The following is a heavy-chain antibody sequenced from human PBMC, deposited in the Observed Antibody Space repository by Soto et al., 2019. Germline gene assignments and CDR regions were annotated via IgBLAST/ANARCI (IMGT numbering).Heavy chain of an antibody. Sequence: PGGSLRLSCAASGFTFSSYSMNWVRQAPGKGLEWVSSISSSSSYIYYADSVKGRFTISRDNAKNSLYLQMNSLRAEDTAVYYCARDPPGTGTLFIPDYWGQGSLVIVSS. CDR3: ARDPPGTGTLFIPDY. CDR2: ISSSSSYI. J-gene: IGHJ4*02. V-gene: IGHV3-21*01. D-gene: IGHD1-1*01. CDR1: GFTFSSYS.